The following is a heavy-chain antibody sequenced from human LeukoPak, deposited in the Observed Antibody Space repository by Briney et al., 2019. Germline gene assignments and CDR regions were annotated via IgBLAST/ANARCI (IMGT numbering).Heavy chain of an antibody. J-gene: IGHJ6*03. Sequence: SETLSLTCAVYGGSFSGYYWSWIRQPPGKGLEWIGETNHSGSTNYNPSLKSRVTISVDTSKNQFSLKLSSVTAADTAVYYCARGGRVNYYYYMDVWGKGTTVTVSS. CDR1: GGSFSGYY. CDR3: ARGGRVNYYYYMDV. CDR2: TNHSGST. V-gene: IGHV4-34*01. D-gene: IGHD3-10*01.